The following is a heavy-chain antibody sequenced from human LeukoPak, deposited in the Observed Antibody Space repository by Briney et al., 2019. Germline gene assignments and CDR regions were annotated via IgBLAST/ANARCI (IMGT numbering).Heavy chain of an antibody. V-gene: IGHV4-61*05. J-gene: IGHJ4*02. CDR3: ASLGGTYDY. D-gene: IGHD1-26*01. Sequence: SETLSLTCTVSGGSISSSSYYWGWVRQPPGKGLEWIGYISDSGSTNYRPSLKSRVTISRDTSKSQVSLRMRSVTAADTAVYFCASLGGTYDYWGQGIQVVVSS. CDR2: ISDSGST. CDR1: GGSISSSSYY.